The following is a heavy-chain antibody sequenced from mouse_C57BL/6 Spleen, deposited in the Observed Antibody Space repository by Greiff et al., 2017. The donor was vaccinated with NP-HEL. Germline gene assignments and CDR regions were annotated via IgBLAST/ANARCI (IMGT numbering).Heavy chain of an antibody. J-gene: IGHJ4*01. CDR1: GYTFTSYW. CDR2: IDPNSGGT. Sequence: QVQLQQPGAELVKPGASVKLSCKASGYTFTSYWMHWVKQRPGRGLEWIGRIDPNSGGTKYNEKFKSKATLTVDKPSSTAYMQLSSLTSEDSAVYYGARRWDDGYDYAMDYWGQGTSVTVSS. V-gene: IGHV1-72*01. CDR3: ARRWDDGYDYAMDY. D-gene: IGHD2-3*01.